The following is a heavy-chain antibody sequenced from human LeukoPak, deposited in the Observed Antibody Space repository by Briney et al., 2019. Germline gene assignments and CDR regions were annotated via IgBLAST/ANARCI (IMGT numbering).Heavy chain of an antibody. CDR3: ARAVSGYHRPAFDI. V-gene: IGHV4-61*02. CDR2: IYTSGST. CDR1: GGSISSGSYY. J-gene: IGHJ3*02. D-gene: IGHD5-12*01. Sequence: SETLSLTCTVSGGSISSGSYYWSWIRQPGGKGLEWIGCIYTSGSTNYNPSLKSRVTISVDTSKNQFSLKLSSVTAADTAVYYCARAVSGYHRPAFDIWGQGTMVTVSS.